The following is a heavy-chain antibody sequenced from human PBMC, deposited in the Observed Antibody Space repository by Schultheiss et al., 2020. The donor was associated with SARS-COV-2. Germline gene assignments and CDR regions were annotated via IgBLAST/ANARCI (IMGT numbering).Heavy chain of an antibody. CDR1: GGSISSGGYY. CDR2: INHSGST. Sequence: SETLSLTCTVSGGSISSGGYYWSWIRQPPGKGLEWIGEINHSGSTNYNPSLKSRVTISVDTSKNQFSLKLSSVTAADTAVYYCARQEAFDIWGQGTMVTVSS. CDR3: ARQEAFDI. J-gene: IGHJ3*02. V-gene: IGHV4-31*03.